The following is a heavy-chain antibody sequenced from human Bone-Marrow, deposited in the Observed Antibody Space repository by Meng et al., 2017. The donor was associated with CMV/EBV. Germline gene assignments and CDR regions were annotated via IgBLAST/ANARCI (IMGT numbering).Heavy chain of an antibody. V-gene: IGHV1-18*01. CDR1: GYTFTNHG. Sequence: ASVKVSCKASGYTFTNHGISWVRQAPGQGLEWMGWVSPYNGHTNYAQMLQGRVTMTTDTSTSTAYMELRSLRSDDTAVYYCAREVAGYDFGSDRYRGGNWLDPWGKGPLVTVSS. CDR2: VSPYNGHT. J-gene: IGHJ5*02. D-gene: IGHD3-16*02. CDR3: AREVAGYDFGSDRYRGGNWLDP.